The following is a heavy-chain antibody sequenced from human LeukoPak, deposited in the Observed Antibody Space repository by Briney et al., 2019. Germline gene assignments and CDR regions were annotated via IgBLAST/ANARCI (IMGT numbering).Heavy chain of an antibody. CDR3: AREPVVPAAKSGAFDI. CDR1: GGSISSYY. V-gene: IGHV4-59*01. D-gene: IGHD2-2*01. J-gene: IGHJ3*02. Sequence: SETLSLTCTVSGGSISSYYWSWIRQPPGKGLEWIGYIYYSGSTNYNPSLKSRVTISVDTSKNQFSLKLSSVTAADTAVYYCAREPVVPAAKSGAFDIWAKGQWSPSLQ. CDR2: IYYSGST.